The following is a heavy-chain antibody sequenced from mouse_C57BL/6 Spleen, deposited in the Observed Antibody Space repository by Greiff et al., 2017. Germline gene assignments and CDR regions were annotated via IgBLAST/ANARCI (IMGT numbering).Heavy chain of an antibody. J-gene: IGHJ2*01. CDR3: ARSGKGNFFFDY. CDR1: GYAFSSYW. Sequence: QVQLQQSGAELVKPGASVKISCKASGYAFSSYWMTWVKQRPGKGLEWIGQIYPGDGDTNYNGKFKGKATLTADKSSSTAYMQLSSLTSEDSAVYFCARSGKGNFFFDYWGQGTTLTVSS. V-gene: IGHV1-80*01. CDR2: IYPGDGDT. D-gene: IGHD2-1*01.